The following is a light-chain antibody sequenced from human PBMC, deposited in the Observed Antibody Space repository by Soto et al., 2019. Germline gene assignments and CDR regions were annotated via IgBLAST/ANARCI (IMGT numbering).Light chain of an antibody. J-gene: IGKJ1*01. CDR2: GAS. Sequence: ENVLTQSPGTLPLSPGERATLSYRASQSVSNNYLAWYQHQPGQAPRLLIYGASNRATGIPDRFSGSGSGTDFTLTISRLEPEDFAVYYCHQYGSSPTFGQGTKVENK. CDR3: HQYGSSPT. CDR1: QSVSNNY. V-gene: IGKV3-20*01.